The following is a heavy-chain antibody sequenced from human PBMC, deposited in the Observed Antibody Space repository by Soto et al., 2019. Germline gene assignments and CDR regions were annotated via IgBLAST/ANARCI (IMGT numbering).Heavy chain of an antibody. J-gene: IGHJ5*01. CDR3: GQGGWLDF. D-gene: IGHD1-26*01. V-gene: IGHV3-23*01. CDR1: GFSFSTFE. Sequence: EVQLLESGGGLVQPGGSLRLSCAASGFSFSTFEMSWVRQAPGRGLEWVSFISDDSSRTYYADAVKGRFTISRDNSKYARCLEMKSLTAEDTAVYAWGQGGWLDFWGQGNLVSVSS. CDR2: ISDDSSRT.